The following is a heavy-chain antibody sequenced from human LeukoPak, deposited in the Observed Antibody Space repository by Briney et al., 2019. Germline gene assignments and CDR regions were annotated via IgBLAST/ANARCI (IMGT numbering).Heavy chain of an antibody. V-gene: IGHV3-30*03. CDR3: AVDGGSYYYYGVDV. Sequence: GGSLGLSCAASGFTFSSYGMHWVRQAPGKGLEWVAVISYDGSNKYYADSVKGRFTISRDNSKNTPYLQMNSLRAEDTAVYYCAVDGGSYYYYGVDVWGQGTTVTVSS. D-gene: IGHD4-23*01. J-gene: IGHJ6*02. CDR1: GFTFSSYG. CDR2: ISYDGSNK.